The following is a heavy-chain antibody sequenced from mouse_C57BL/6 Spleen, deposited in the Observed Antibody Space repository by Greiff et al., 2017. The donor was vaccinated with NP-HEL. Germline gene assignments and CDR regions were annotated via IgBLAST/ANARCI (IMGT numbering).Heavy chain of an antibody. J-gene: IGHJ3*01. Sequence: VQLQQSGAELVRPGASVKLSCTASGFNIKDDYMHWVKQRPEQGLEWIGWIDPENGDTEYASKFQGKATIKADTSSNTAYLQLSSRTSEDTAVYYCTTLWLRREFAYWGQGTLVTVSA. CDR3: TTLWLRREFAY. V-gene: IGHV14-4*01. CDR1: GFNIKDDY. D-gene: IGHD2-2*01. CDR2: IDPENGDT.